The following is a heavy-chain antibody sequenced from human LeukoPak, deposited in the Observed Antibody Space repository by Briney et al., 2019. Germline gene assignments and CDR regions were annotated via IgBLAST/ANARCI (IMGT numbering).Heavy chain of an antibody. J-gene: IGHJ4*02. CDR1: GFTLSYYA. V-gene: IGHV3-33*08. D-gene: IGHD3-10*01. CDR2: IWSGGTNE. CDR3: AGDSGRIQGVFDY. Sequence: GRSLRLSCAASGFTLSYYAMRWVRQAPGKGLEWVALIWSGGTNEFYLDSVRGRFTIARDNSKNTLYLRMNSLRAEDTAVYYCAGDSGRIQGVFDYWGQGTLVTVSS.